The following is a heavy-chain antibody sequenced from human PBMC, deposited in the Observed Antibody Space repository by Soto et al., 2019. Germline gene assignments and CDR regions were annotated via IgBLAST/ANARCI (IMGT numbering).Heavy chain of an antibody. Sequence: SVKVSCKASGGTFSSYTISWVRQAPGQGLEWMGRIIPILGIANYAQKFQGRVTITADKSTSAAYMELSSLRSEDTAVYYCARDIVTTGYYYYYMDVWGKGTTVTVSS. CDR1: GGTFSSYT. CDR2: IIPILGIA. J-gene: IGHJ6*03. CDR3: ARDIVTTGYYYYYMDV. V-gene: IGHV1-69*04. D-gene: IGHD4-4*01.